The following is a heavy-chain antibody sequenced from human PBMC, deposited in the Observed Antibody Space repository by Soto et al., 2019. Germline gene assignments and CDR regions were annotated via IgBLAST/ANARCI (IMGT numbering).Heavy chain of an antibody. CDR3: AREPLT. V-gene: IGHV4-31*03. J-gene: IGHJ4*02. CDR2: IYYSGST. CDR1: GGSISSGGYY. Sequence: QVQLQESGPGLVKPSQTLSLTCTVSGGSISSGGYYWSWIRQHPGKGLEWIGYIYYSGSTYYNPSLKSRVTIPVDTSRGGGGVRRSSVTAADTAVYYCAREPLTWGQGTLVTVSS.